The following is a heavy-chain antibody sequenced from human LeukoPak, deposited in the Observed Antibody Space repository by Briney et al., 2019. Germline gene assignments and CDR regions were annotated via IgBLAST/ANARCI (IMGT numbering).Heavy chain of an antibody. Sequence: GSLRLSCAASGFTFSSYAMSWVRQAPGKGLEWVSAISGSGGSTYYADSVKGRFTISRDNSKNTLYLQMSSLRAEDTAVYYCAKDRFRPTIFGVGNWFDPWGQGTLVTVSS. V-gene: IGHV3-23*01. CDR2: ISGSGGST. CDR1: GFTFSSYA. J-gene: IGHJ5*02. CDR3: AKDRFRPTIFGVGNWFDP. D-gene: IGHD3-3*01.